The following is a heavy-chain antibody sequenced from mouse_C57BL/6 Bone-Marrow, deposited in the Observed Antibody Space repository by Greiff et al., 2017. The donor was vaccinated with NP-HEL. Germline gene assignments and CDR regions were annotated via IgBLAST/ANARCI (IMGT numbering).Heavy chain of an antibody. V-gene: IGHV5-17*01. CDR1: GFTFSDYG. Sequence: EVHLVESGGGLVKPGGSLKLSCAASGFTFSDYGMHWVRQAPEKGLEWVAYISSGSSTIYYADTVKGRFTISRDNAKNTLFLQMTSLRSEDTAMYYCARPGYYGSSYPWFAYWGQGTLVTVSA. CDR3: ARPGYYGSSYPWFAY. CDR2: ISSGSSTI. D-gene: IGHD1-1*01. J-gene: IGHJ3*01.